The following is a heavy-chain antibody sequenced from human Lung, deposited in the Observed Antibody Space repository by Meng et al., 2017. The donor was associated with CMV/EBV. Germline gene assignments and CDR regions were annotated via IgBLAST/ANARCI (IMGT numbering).Heavy chain of an antibody. Sequence: GESLKISCAASGFTFSTYSMNWVRKAPGKGLEWVSFITSSSSYIYYADSVRGQFTISRDNAKNSLYLQMNSLRAEDTAVYYCAIYCSTTTCPPGHDAFDIWGQGKXVXVSS. CDR1: GFTFSTYS. CDR2: ITSSSSYI. CDR3: AIYCSTTTCPPGHDAFDI. V-gene: IGHV3-21*01. J-gene: IGHJ3*02. D-gene: IGHD2-2*01.